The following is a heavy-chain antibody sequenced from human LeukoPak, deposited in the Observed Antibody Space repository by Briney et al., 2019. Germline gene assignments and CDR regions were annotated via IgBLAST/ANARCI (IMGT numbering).Heavy chain of an antibody. D-gene: IGHD3-16*02. CDR3: ACLGELSSSSVG. J-gene: IGHJ4*02. CDR2: ISYEGTNK. V-gene: IGHV3-30*03. Sequence: PGGSLRLSCAASGFTFRSYGMHWVRQAPGKGLEWVAVISYEGTNKWYADSVKGRFTISRDSSKNTLYLQMSSLTAEDTAVYYCACLGELSSSSVGWGQGTLVTVSS. CDR1: GFTFRSYG.